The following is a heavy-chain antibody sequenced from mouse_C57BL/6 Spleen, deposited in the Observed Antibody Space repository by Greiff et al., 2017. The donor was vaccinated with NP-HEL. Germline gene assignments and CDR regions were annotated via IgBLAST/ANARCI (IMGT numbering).Heavy chain of an antibody. CDR3: ARGGYYYGSSYWYFDV. Sequence: EVKLMESEGGLVQPGSSMKLSCTASGFTFSDYYMAWVRQVPEKGLEWVANINYDGSSNYYLDSLKSRVIISRDNAKNILYLQISSLNTEDTATYYCARGGYYYGSSYWYFDVWGTGTTVTVSS. CDR2: INYDGSSN. J-gene: IGHJ1*03. V-gene: IGHV5-16*01. D-gene: IGHD1-1*01. CDR1: GFTFSDYY.